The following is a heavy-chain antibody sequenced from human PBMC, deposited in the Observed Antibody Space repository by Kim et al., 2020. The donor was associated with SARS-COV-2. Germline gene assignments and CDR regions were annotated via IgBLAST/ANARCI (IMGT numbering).Heavy chain of an antibody. CDR2: VKEDEIEK. V-gene: IGHV3-7*03. Sequence: GGSLRLSCVVSGVTFTSNTMSWVRQAPGKGLEFVANVKEDEIEKSYVDSVRGRFTISRDNAANSIYLQMDSLRVEDTAVYYCARELIWSVRDYCVQGTLV. D-gene: IGHD2-8*01. J-gene: IGHJ4*02. CDR3: ARELIWSVRDY. CDR1: GVTFTSNT.